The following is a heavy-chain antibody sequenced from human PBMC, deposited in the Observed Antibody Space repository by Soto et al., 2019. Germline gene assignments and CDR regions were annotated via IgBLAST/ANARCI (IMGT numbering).Heavy chain of an antibody. D-gene: IGHD2-2*02. CDR3: ARVSAKTMGVVPAAIQEFSWFDP. Sequence: SVKVSCKASGGTFSSYAISWVRQAPGQGLEWMGGIIPIFGTANYAQKFQGRVTITADESTSTAYMELSSLRSEDTAVYYCARVSAKTMGVVPAAIQEFSWFDPWGQGTLVTVSS. CDR1: GGTFSSYA. CDR2: IIPIFGTA. J-gene: IGHJ5*02. V-gene: IGHV1-69*13.